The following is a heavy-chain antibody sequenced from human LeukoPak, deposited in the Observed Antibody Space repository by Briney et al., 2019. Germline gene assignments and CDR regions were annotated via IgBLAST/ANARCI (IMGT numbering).Heavy chain of an antibody. D-gene: IGHD6-19*01. CDR2: INHSGST. CDR1: GGSFSGYY. Sequence: PSETLSLTCAVYGGSFSGYYWSWIRQPPGKGLEWIGEINHSGSTNYNPSLKSRVTISVDTSKNQFSLKLSSVTAADTAVYYCARGIRSGRLGGCWGQGTLVTVSS. CDR3: ARGIRSGRLGGC. V-gene: IGHV4-34*01. J-gene: IGHJ4*02.